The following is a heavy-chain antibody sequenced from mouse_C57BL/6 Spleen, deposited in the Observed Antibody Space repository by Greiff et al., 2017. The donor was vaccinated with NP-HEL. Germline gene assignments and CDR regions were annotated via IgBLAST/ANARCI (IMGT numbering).Heavy chain of an antibody. CDR1: GYSITSGYY. CDR3: ARASYGPFAY. J-gene: IGHJ3*01. Sequence: ESGPGLVKPSQSLSLTCSVTGYSITSGYYWNWIRQFPGNKLEWMGYISYDGSNNYNPSLKNRISITRDTSKNQFFLKLNSVTTEDTATYYCARASYGPFAYWGQGTLVTVSA. D-gene: IGHD1-1*02. CDR2: ISYDGSN. V-gene: IGHV3-6*01.